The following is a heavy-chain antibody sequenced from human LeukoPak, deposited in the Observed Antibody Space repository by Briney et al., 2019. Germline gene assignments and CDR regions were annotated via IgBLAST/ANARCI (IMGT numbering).Heavy chain of an antibody. CDR3: ARVGGWRLRDCSSTSCYGEEAFDI. CDR2: ISYDGSNK. J-gene: IGHJ3*02. CDR1: GFTFSSYA. D-gene: IGHD2-2*01. Sequence: PGGSLRLSCAASGFTFSSYAMHWVRQAPGKGLEWVAVISYDGSNKYYADSVKGRFTISRDNSKNTLYLQMNSLRAEDTAVYYCARVGGWRLRDCSSTSCYGEEAFDIWGQGTMVTVSS. V-gene: IGHV3-30*04.